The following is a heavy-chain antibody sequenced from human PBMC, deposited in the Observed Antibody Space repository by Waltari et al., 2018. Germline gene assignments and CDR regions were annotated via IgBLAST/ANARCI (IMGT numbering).Heavy chain of an antibody. CDR2: INAGNGNT. CDR3: AGAIAAAEYYFDY. Sequence: QVQLVQSGAEVKKPGASVKVSCKASGYTFTSYSMHWVRQAPGHRPEWMGWINAGNGNTKYSQNFQGRVTITRDTSASTAYMELSSLRSEDTAVYYCAGAIAAAEYYFDYWGQGTLVTVSS. CDR1: GYTFTSYS. V-gene: IGHV1-3*01. D-gene: IGHD6-13*01. J-gene: IGHJ4*02.